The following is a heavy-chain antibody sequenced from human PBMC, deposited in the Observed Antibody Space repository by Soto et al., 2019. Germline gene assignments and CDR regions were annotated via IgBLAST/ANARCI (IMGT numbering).Heavy chain of an antibody. CDR1: GFTFSSYW. V-gene: IGHV3-74*01. CDR2: TNGDGSST. CDR3: AGGAEYSSSWYVG. J-gene: IGHJ4*02. D-gene: IGHD6-13*01. Sequence: EVQLVESGGGLVQPGGSLRLSCAASGFTFSSYWMHWVRQAPGKGLVWVSRTNGDGSSTSYADSVKGRFTISRDNAKNTLYLKMNGLRAEDMAVYYCAGGAEYSSSWYVGWGQGTLVTVSS.